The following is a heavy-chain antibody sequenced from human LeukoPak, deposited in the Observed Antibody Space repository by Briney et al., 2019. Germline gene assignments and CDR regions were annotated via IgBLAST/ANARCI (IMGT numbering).Heavy chain of an antibody. CDR1: GFSFSSGGVG. CDR3: AHRHRGVASDI. CDR2: IYENDEK. Sequence: SGPTLVNPTQTLTLTFTFSGFSFSSGGVGVGWIRQPPVGPLEWLGVIYENDEKLYSSSLQNRLSITKDTSKNQVVLTMANMDPVDTATYYCAHRHRGVASDIWGQGTMVTVSS. D-gene: IGHD2-15*01. V-gene: IGHV2-5*01. J-gene: IGHJ3*02.